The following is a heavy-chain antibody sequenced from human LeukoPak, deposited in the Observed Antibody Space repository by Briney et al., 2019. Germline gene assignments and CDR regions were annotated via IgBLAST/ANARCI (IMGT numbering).Heavy chain of an antibody. CDR1: GFTFSSYG. V-gene: IGHV3-30*18. D-gene: IGHD4-17*01. J-gene: IGHJ4*02. CDR3: AKDPHYGDYVNYFDY. CDR2: ISYDGSNK. Sequence: GGSLRLSCEASGFTFSSYGMHWVRQAPGKGLEGGAVISYDGSNKYYADSVKGRFTISRDNSKNTLYLQMNSLRAEDTAVYYCAKDPHYGDYVNYFDYWGQGTLVTVSS.